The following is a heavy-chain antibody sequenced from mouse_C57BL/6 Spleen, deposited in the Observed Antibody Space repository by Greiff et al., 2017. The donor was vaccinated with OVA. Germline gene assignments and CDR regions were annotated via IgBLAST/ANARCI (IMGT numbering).Heavy chain of an antibody. CDR1: GYTFTSYG. D-gene: IGHD1-1*01. Sequence: VKLQESGAELARPGASVKLSCKASGYTFTSYGISWVKQRTGQGLEWIGEIYPRSGNTYYNEKFKGKATLTADKSSSTAYMELRSLTSEDSAVYFCARDYGSSYAMDYWGQGTSVTVSS. CDR2: IYPRSGNT. CDR3: ARDYGSSYAMDY. V-gene: IGHV1-81*01. J-gene: IGHJ4*01.